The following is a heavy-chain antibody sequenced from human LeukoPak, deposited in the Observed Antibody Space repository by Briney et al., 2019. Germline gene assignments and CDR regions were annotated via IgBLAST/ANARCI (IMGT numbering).Heavy chain of an antibody. Sequence: SETLFLTCTVPGCPISSGGYYWSWFRQPPGKGLEWLGYCYYSGSTYYNPPLKSRVTISVDTSKNQSSLTLSSVPGRVLPVDYCARDGVRVFVYWGQGNLVTVSS. CDR3: ARDGVRVFVY. D-gene: IGHD3-3*01. J-gene: IGHJ4*02. CDR2: CYYSGST. CDR1: GCPISSGGYY. V-gene: IGHV4-31*03.